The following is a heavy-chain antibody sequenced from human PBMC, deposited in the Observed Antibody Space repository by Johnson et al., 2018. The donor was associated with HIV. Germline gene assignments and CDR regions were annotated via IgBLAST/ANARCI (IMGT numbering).Heavy chain of an antibody. CDR3: ARVGLTGAQTGDAFDI. V-gene: IGHV3-20*04. J-gene: IGHJ3*02. Sequence: MLLVESGGGLVQPGGSLRLSCAASGFTFDDFGMSWVRQAPGKGLQWVSGINWNGDTTTYADSVKGRFNVSRDNAKRSLYLQLSNLRAEDTALYYCARVGLTGAQTGDAFDIWGQGTMVTVSS. CDR2: INWNGDTT. D-gene: IGHD7-27*01. CDR1: GFTFDDFG.